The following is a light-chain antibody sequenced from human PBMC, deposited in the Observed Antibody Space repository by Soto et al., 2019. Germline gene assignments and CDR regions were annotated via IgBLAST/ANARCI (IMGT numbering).Light chain of an antibody. J-gene: IGKJ5*01. CDR3: QQYGSSPLIS. V-gene: IGKV3-20*01. CDR1: QSVNSNY. CDR2: GAS. Sequence: EIVLTQSPGTLSLSPGERATLSCRASQSVNSNYLAWYQQKPGQAPRLLIYGASSRATGTPDRFSGSGSGTDFTLTISRLEPEDFAVYYCQQYGSSPLISFGQGTRLEIK.